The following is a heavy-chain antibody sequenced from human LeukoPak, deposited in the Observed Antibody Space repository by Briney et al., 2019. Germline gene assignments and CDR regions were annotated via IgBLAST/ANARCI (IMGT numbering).Heavy chain of an antibody. J-gene: IGHJ4*02. CDR3: AARYYYDSSGYYRFDY. Sequence: GGSLRLSCAASGFTFSSYEMNWVRQAPGKGLEWVSYISSSGSTIYYADSVKGRFTISRDNAKNSLYLQMNSLRAEDTAVYYCAARYYYDSSGYYRFDYWGQGTLVTVSS. CDR1: GFTFSSYE. D-gene: IGHD3-22*01. CDR2: ISSSGSTI. V-gene: IGHV3-48*03.